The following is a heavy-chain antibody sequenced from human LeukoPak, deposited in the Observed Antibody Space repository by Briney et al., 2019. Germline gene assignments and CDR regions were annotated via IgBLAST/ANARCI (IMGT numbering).Heavy chain of an antibody. D-gene: IGHD3-9*01. Sequence: GASVKVSCKASGYTFTSYGISWVRQAPGQGLEWRGWISTYNGDTDYTQKLQGRVTMTTETSTSTAYMELRSLRSDDTAVYYCARDPGQYYDILTGYYTPYYFDYWGQGTLVTVSS. V-gene: IGHV1-18*01. J-gene: IGHJ4*02. CDR1: GYTFTSYG. CDR3: ARDPGQYYDILTGYYTPYYFDY. CDR2: ISTYNGDT.